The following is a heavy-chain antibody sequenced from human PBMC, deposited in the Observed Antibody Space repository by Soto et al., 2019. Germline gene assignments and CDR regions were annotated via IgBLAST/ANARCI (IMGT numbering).Heavy chain of an antibody. J-gene: IGHJ6*03. CDR2: ISGSGSST. Sequence: GGSLRLSCAASGFTFSSYAMSWVRQAPGKGLEWVSAISGSGSSTYYADSVKGRFTISRDNSKNTLYLQMNSLRAEDTAVYYCAANIGYCSSTSCRYSFYYYMDVWGKGTTVTVSS. V-gene: IGHV3-23*01. CDR3: AANIGYCSSTSCRYSFYYYMDV. CDR1: GFTFSSYA. D-gene: IGHD2-2*01.